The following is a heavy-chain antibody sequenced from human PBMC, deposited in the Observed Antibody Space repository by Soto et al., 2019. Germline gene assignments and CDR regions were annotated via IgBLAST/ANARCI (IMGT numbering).Heavy chain of an antibody. CDR3: ARVLYGDTIFGVVISYYYYGMDV. Sequence: GASVKPSCKASGCTFRSYAISCVRQAPGQGLEWMGGIIPIFGTANYAQKFQGRVTITADESTSTAYMELSSLRSEDTAVCYCARVLYGDTIFGVVISYYYYGMDVWGQGTTVTVSS. CDR2: IIPIFGTA. J-gene: IGHJ6*02. CDR1: GCTFRSYA. D-gene: IGHD3-3*01. V-gene: IGHV1-69*13.